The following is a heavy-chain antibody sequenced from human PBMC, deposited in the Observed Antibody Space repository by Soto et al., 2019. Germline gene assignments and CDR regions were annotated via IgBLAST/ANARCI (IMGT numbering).Heavy chain of an antibody. CDR3: THMRDYGGISWVRTHIWAFDY. D-gene: IGHD4-17*01. V-gene: IGHV2-5*02. CDR2: IYWDDDK. Sequence: QITLKESGPTLVKPTQTLTLTCTFSGFSLSTSGVGVGWIRQPPGKALEWLALIYWDDDKRYSPSLKSRLTTTQDTSKNQVVLTMTEMEPLDTATYCCTHMRDYGGISWVRTHIWAFDYWCQGTMVIVSS. CDR1: GFSLSTSGVG. J-gene: IGHJ4*02.